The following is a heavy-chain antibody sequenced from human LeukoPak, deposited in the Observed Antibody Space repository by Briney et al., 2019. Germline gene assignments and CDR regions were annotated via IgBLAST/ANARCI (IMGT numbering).Heavy chain of an antibody. J-gene: IGHJ5*02. V-gene: IGHV1-69*10. CDR1: GDTFGNYD. CDR3: ARGGWQTTGWYADH. D-gene: IGHD6-19*01. CDR2: ILPVLGRP. Sequence: SVKVSCKASGDTFGNYDFAWVRLAPGQGLEWMGGILPVLGRPDYAQRFQDRITINADESTSTVSMELSSLRSDDTAVYYCARGGWQTTGWYADHWGQGTLVTFAS.